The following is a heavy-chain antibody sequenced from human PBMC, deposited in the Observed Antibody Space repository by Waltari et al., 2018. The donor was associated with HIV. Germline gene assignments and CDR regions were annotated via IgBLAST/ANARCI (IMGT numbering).Heavy chain of an antibody. CDR3: ARVCSGGSCYLS. CDR1: GFTFRSHW. V-gene: IGHV3-74*01. CDR2: INREGSST. D-gene: IGHD2-15*01. Sequence: EVQLVESGGGLVQPGGSLRLSCAASGFTFRSHWTPWVRQAPGKGLVWVSRINREGSSTSYADSVKGRFTISRDNAKNTLYLQMNSLRAEDTAVYYCARVCSGGSCYLSWGQGTLVTVSS. J-gene: IGHJ4*02.